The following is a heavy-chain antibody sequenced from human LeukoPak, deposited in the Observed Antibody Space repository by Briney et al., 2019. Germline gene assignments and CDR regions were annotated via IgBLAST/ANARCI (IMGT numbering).Heavy chain of an antibody. CDR1: GFTVSSNY. CDR2: IYSGGST. D-gene: IGHD3-10*01. CDR3: ASEYYYGSGSFSEGY. J-gene: IGHJ4*02. V-gene: IGHV3-53*05. Sequence: GGSLRLSCAASGFTVSSNYMSWVRQAPGKGLQWVSDIYSGGSTYYADSVKGRFTISRDNSKNTLYLQMNSLRAEDTAVYYCASEYYYGSGSFSEGYWGQGTLVTVSS.